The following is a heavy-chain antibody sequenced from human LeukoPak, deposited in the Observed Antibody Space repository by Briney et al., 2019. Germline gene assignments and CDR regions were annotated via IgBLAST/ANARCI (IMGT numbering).Heavy chain of an antibody. V-gene: IGHV3-30-3*01. Sequence: GGSLRLSCAASGFTFSSYAMHWVRQAPGKGLEWVAVISYDGSNKYYADSVKGRFTISRDNSKNTLYLQMNSLRAEDTAVYYCARDKVLLWLGELDYWGQGTLVTVSS. D-gene: IGHD3-10*01. CDR3: ARDKVLLWLGELDY. CDR2: ISYDGSNK. J-gene: IGHJ4*02. CDR1: GFTFSSYA.